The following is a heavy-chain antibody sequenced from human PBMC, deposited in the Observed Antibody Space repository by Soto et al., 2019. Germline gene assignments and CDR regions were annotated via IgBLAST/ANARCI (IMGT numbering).Heavy chain of an antibody. J-gene: IGHJ4*02. CDR3: AKGALTVAGNNFDS. Sequence: EIELLESGGGLVQPGGSLRLSCAASGFTFTTYAMGLVRQAPGTGLAWVSSISGSGAGTFYADSVKGRFTISSDNAKKMVYLQMNGLRAADAAVYYCAKGALTVAGNNFDSWGQGTLVTVSS. V-gene: IGHV3-23*01. CDR2: ISGSGAGT. CDR1: GFTFTTYA. D-gene: IGHD6-19*01.